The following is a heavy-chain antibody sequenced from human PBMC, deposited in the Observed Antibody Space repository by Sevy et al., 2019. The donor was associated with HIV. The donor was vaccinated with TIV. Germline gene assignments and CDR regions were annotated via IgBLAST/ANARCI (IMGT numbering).Heavy chain of an antibody. V-gene: IGHV3-33*01. CDR1: GFTFSNYG. Sequence: GGSLRLSCAASGFTFSNYGMHWVRQAPGKGLEWVAVIWYDGSYEYYADSVKGRFTISRDNSKNTLYLQMNSLRAEDTAVYYCARPVSGSTYYYGLDVWGQGTTVTVSS. CDR3: ARPVSGSTYYYGLDV. D-gene: IGHD3-10*01. CDR2: IWYDGSYE. J-gene: IGHJ6*02.